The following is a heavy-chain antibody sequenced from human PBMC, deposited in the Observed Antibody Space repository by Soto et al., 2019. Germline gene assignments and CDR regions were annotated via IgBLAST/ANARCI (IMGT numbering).Heavy chain of an antibody. CDR3: ARDVESSGRLEYFQH. D-gene: IGHD3-22*01. CDR1: GFTFSSFA. Sequence: PGGSLRLSCAASGFTFSSFAMTWVRQAPGKGLEWVSVIYSGGSTYYADSVKGRFTISRDNSKNTLYLQMNSLRAEDTAVYYCARDVESSGRLEYFQHWGQGTLVTVSS. V-gene: IGHV3-53*01. J-gene: IGHJ1*01. CDR2: IYSGGST.